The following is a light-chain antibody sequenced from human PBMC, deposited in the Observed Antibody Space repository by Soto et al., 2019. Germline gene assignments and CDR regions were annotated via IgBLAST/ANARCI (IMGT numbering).Light chain of an antibody. CDR3: QQSYSTPYT. J-gene: IGKJ2*01. V-gene: IGKV1-39*01. CDR2: AAS. Sequence: DIQMTQSPSSLSASVGDRVTITCRARQSISSYLNWYQQKPGKAPKLLIYAASSLQSGVPSRFSGSGSGTDFTLTSSSLQPEDFATYYCQQSYSTPYTVGQGPKLEIK. CDR1: QSISSY.